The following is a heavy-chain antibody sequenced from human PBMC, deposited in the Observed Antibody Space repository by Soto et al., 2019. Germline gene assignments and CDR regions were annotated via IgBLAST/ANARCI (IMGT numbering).Heavy chain of an antibody. CDR2: IYHSGST. V-gene: IGHV4-4*02. J-gene: IGHJ4*02. D-gene: IGHD5-12*01. CDR1: GGSISSSNW. Sequence: PSETLSLTCAVSGGSISSSNWWSWVRQPPGKGLEWIGEIYHSGSTNYNPSLKSRVTISVDKSKNQFSLKLSSVTAADTAVYYCARDPYPYSGYDLYPPGKSRRGDYWGQGTLVTVSS. CDR3: ARDPYPYSGYDLYPPGKSRRGDY.